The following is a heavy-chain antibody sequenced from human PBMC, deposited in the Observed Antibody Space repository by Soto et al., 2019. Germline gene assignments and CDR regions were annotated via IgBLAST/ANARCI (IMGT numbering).Heavy chain of an antibody. V-gene: IGHV4-61*05. Sequence: SETLSLTCTVSGATIGSGGYYWGWVRQPPGKGLEWIGYIYYSGSTNYNPSLKSRVTISVDTSKNQFSLKLSSVTAADTAVYYCARRVLGYCSSTSCYRGDWFDPWGQGTLVTV. CDR3: ARRVLGYCSSTSCYRGDWFDP. J-gene: IGHJ5*02. CDR1: GATIGSGGYY. D-gene: IGHD2-2*01. CDR2: IYYSGST.